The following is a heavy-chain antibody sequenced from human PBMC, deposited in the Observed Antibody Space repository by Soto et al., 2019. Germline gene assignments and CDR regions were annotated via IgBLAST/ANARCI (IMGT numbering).Heavy chain of an antibody. V-gene: IGHV1-46*01. D-gene: IGHD6-6*01. Sequence: QVQLVQSGAEVKKPGASVKVSCKASGYTFTSYYMHWVRQAHGQGLEWMGIINPSGGSTSYAEKSKGRVTMTRDTSTSTVYMELSSLRSVDTAVYFCARATGSRSSLDYWGEGTLVTVSS. CDR1: GYTFTSYY. CDR2: INPSGGST. J-gene: IGHJ4*02. CDR3: ARATGSRSSLDY.